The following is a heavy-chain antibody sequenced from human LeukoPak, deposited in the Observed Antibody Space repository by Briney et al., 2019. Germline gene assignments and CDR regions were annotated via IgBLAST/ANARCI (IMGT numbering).Heavy chain of an antibody. Sequence: SGPTLVNPTQTLTLACTFSGFSLSTSGLCVSWIRQPPGKALEWLARIDWDDDKYYSTSLKTRLTISKDTSRNQVVLTMTNMDPVDSATYYCARTLYNDRRLWFDYWGQGILVTVSS. J-gene: IGHJ4*02. V-gene: IGHV2-70*11. CDR1: GFSLSTSGLC. CDR2: IDWDDDK. D-gene: IGHD5-18*01. CDR3: ARTLYNDRRLWFDY.